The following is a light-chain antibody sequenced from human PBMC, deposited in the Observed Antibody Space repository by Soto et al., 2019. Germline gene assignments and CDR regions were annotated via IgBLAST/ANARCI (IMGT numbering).Light chain of an antibody. CDR1: SSNIGSNT. CDR3: AAWDDSLNGYV. Sequence: QSVLTQPPSASGTPGQRVTISCSGSSSNIGSNTVNWYQQLPGTAPKLLMYSNNQRPSGVPDRFSGSKSGTSASLAISGLQSEDEADYHCAAWDDSLNGYVCGTGTKVTVL. CDR2: SNN. V-gene: IGLV1-44*01. J-gene: IGLJ1*01.